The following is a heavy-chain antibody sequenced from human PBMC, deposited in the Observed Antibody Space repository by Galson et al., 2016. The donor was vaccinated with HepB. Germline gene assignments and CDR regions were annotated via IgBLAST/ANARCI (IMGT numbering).Heavy chain of an antibody. CDR2: IIPVFGTA. J-gene: IGHJ4*02. CDR3: ARGRGSGWFAGLDY. CDR1: GGTFSNYP. D-gene: IGHD6-19*01. V-gene: IGHV1-69*06. Sequence: SVKVSCKASGGTFSNYPISWVRQAPGQGLEWMGGIIPVFGTANYAQKFQGRVTITADTSTNTAFIELSSLRSDDTAVYFCARGRGSGWFAGLDYWGQGTLVTVSS.